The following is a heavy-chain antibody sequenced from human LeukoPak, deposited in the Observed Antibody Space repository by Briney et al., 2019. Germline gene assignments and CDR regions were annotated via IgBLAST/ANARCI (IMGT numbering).Heavy chain of an antibody. V-gene: IGHV4-34*01. CDR2: INHSGST. CDR3: ARGPNIVVVVAATWNFDY. J-gene: IGHJ4*02. Sequence: SETLSLTCAVYGGSFSGYYWSWIRKPPGKGLEWIGEINHSGSTNYNPSLKSRVTISVDTSKKQFSLKLSSVTAADTAVYYCARGPNIVVVVAATWNFDYWGQGTLVTVSS. D-gene: IGHD2-15*01. CDR1: GGSFSGYY.